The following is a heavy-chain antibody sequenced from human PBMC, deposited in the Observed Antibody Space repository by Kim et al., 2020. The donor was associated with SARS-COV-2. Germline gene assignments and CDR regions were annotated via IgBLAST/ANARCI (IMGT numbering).Heavy chain of an antibody. CDR2: IYHSGST. Sequence: SETLSLTCTVSGYSISSGYYWGWIRQPPGKGLEWIGSIYHSGSTYYNPSLKSRVTISVDTSKNQFSLKLSSVTAADTAGYYCARVDDIAAHPHFDYWGQG. V-gene: IGHV4-38-2*02. CDR3: ARVDDIAAHPHFDY. D-gene: IGHD6-6*01. CDR1: GYSISSGYY. J-gene: IGHJ4*02.